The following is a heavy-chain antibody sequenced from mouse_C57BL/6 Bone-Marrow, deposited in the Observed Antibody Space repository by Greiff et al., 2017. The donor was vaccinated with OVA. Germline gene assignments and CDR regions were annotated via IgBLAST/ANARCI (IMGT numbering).Heavy chain of an antibody. CDR3: ARRADSSGYWFAY. Sequence: VQLQQSDAELVKPGASVKISCTVSGYTFTDHTLHWMKQRPEQGLEWIGYIYPRDGSTKYNEKFKGKATLTADKSSSTAYMQLNSLTSEDSAVYVCARRADSSGYWFAYWGQGTLVTVSA. CDR2: IYPRDGST. CDR1: GYTFTDHT. J-gene: IGHJ3*01. V-gene: IGHV1-78*01. D-gene: IGHD3-2*02.